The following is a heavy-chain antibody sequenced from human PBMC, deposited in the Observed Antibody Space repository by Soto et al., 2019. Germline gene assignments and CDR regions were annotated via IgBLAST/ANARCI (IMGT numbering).Heavy chain of an antibody. CDR2: TSAYNGNT. V-gene: IGHV1-18*01. CDR1: GYTFTSYG. D-gene: IGHD6-19*01. CDR3: ARRQWLVGGYYYGLDV. J-gene: IGHJ6*02. Sequence: QVQLVQSGAEVKKPGASVKVSCKASGYTFTSYGISWVRQTPGQGLEWMGWTSAYNGNTIYAQKLQGRVTMTTDTSTSTAYMELRSLRSDDTAVYYCARRQWLVGGYYYGLDVWGQGTTVTVSS.